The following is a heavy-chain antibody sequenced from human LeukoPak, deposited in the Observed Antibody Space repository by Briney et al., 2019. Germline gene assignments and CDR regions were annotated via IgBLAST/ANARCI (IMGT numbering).Heavy chain of an antibody. V-gene: IGHV4-59*01. J-gene: IGHJ5*02. Sequence: SETLSLTCTVSGGSISSYYWSWIRPSPGKGLEWIGYIHYNGSTNYNPYLKSRLTISVDTAKNQLSLKLSSVTAADTAVYYCARDRRGDYGDSNWFDPWGQGTLVTVSS. CDR2: IHYNGST. D-gene: IGHD4-17*01. CDR1: GGSISSYY. CDR3: ARDRRGDYGDSNWFDP.